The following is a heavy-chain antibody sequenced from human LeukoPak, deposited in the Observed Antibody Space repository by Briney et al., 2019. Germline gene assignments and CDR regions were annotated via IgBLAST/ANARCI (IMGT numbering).Heavy chain of an antibody. CDR2: ISYDGSNK. Sequence: GGSLRLSCAASGFTFSSYAMHWVRQAPGKGLEWVAVISYDGSNKYYADSVKGRFTISRDNSKNTLYLQMNSLRAEDTAVYYCARVGVFGYCTRDSCHSPFDSWGQGTLVTVSS. CDR3: ARVGVFGYCTRDSCHSPFDS. CDR1: GFTFSSYA. J-gene: IGHJ4*02. V-gene: IGHV3-30-3*01. D-gene: IGHD2-15*01.